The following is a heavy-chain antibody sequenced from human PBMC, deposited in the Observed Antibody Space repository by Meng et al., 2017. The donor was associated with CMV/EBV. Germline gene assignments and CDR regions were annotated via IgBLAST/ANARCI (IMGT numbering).Heavy chain of an antibody. V-gene: IGHV3-11*06. CDR1: GLTFSDYY. D-gene: IGHD3-10*01. CDR2: ISSSSSYT. CDR3: ARDGQVLWFGELSSPAGDY. J-gene: IGHJ4*02. Sequence: VQLVESGGGVGKRGGALRRSCAYSGLTFSDYYMSWIRQAPGKGLEWVSYISSSSSYTNYADSVKGRFTISRDNAKNSLYLQMNSLRAEDTAVYYCARDGQVLWFGELSSPAGDYWGQGTLVTVAS.